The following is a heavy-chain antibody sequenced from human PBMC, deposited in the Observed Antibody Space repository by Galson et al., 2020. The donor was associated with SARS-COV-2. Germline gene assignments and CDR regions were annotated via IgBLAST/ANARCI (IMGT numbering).Heavy chain of an antibody. J-gene: IGHJ6*02. CDR1: GGSISSSSYY. V-gene: IGHV4-39*07. CDR2: IYYSGST. CDR3: ARTYYDFWSGYYTQLYYYYGMDV. D-gene: IGHD3-3*01. Sequence: SETLSLTCTVSGGSISSSSYYWGWIRQPPGKGLEWIGSIYYSGSTYYNPSLKSRVTISVDTSKNQFSLKLSSVTAADTAVYYCARTYYDFWSGYYTQLYYYYGMDVWGQGTTVTVSS.